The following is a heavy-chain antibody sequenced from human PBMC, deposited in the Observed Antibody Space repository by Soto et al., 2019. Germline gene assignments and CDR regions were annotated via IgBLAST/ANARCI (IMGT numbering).Heavy chain of an antibody. CDR1: GFSVSTSGMR. D-gene: IGHD1-26*01. CDR3: ARSRWELLDY. J-gene: IGHJ4*02. Sequence: LVNPTQTLTLTCTLSGFSVSTSGMRVIWIRQPPGKALEWVARIDWDDDKFYRTSLKTRLTVSKDTSKNQVVLTMTNLDPVDKGTYYCARSRWELLDYWGQGTRVTVSS. V-gene: IGHV2-70*04. CDR2: IDWDDDK.